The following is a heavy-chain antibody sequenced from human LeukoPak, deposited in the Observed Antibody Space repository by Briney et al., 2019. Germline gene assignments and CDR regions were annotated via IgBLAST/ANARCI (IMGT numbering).Heavy chain of an antibody. CDR1: GGTFSSYA. CDR3: ARGGRVDDFWSGPSSYYFDY. J-gene: IGHJ4*02. Sequence: SVKVSCKASGGTFSSYAISWVRQAPGQGLEWMGGIIPIFGTANYAQKFQGRVTITADKSTSTAYMELSSLRSEDTAVYYCARGGRVDDFWSGPSSYYFDYWGQGTLVTVSS. D-gene: IGHD3-3*01. CDR2: IIPIFGTA. V-gene: IGHV1-69*06.